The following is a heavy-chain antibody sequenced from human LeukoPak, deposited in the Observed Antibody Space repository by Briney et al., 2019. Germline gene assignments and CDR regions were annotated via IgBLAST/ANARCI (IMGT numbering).Heavy chain of an antibody. CDR1: GFTFSSYS. J-gene: IGHJ4*02. D-gene: IGHD3-3*01. CDR3: ARPKGTRFLEWSITPYFDY. V-gene: IGHV3-21*01. CDR2: ISSSSSYI. Sequence: GGSLRLSCAASGFTFSSYSMNWVRQAPGKGLEWVSSISSSSSYIYYADSVKGRFTISRDNAKNPLYLQMNSLRAEDTAVYYCARPKGTRFLEWSITPYFDYWGQGTLVTVSS.